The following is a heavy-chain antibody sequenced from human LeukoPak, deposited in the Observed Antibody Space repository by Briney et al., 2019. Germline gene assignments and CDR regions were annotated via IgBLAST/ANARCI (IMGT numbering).Heavy chain of an antibody. Sequence: GGSLRLSCAASGFTFSSYWMHCVRQAPGKGLVWVSRINSDGSSTDYADSGKGRFTIYRVNAKSTMYLQMNSLRAEDTAVYYCARARIAVAQLTDYWGQGTLVTVSS. V-gene: IGHV3-74*01. J-gene: IGHJ4*02. CDR3: ARARIAVAQLTDY. CDR1: GFTFSSYW. CDR2: INSDGSST. D-gene: IGHD6-19*01.